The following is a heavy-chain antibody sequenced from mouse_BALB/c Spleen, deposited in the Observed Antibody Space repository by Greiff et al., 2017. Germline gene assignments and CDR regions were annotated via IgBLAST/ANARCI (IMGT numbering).Heavy chain of an antibody. CDR1: GFNIKDYY. J-gene: IGHJ3*01. D-gene: IGHD2-4*01. Sequence: SGAELVRPGALVKLSCKASGFNIKDYYMHWVKQRPEQGLEWIGWIDPENGNTIYDPKFQGKASITADTSSNTAYLQLSSLTSEDTAVYYCAKGGITRGCAYWGQGTLVTVSA. CDR2: IDPENGNT. V-gene: IGHV14-1*02. CDR3: AKGGITRGCAY.